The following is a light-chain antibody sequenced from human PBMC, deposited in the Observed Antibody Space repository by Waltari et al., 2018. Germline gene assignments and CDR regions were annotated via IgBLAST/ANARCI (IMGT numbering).Light chain of an antibody. CDR2: KDN. J-gene: IGLJ3*02. CDR1: VLAKKY. V-gene: IGLV3-27*01. CDR3: YSATDNNLE. Sequence: SYELTQPSSVSVSPAQTARLTCSGDVLAKKYARWFQQKPGQAPVLLIYKDNERPSGIPERFSGSSSGTTVSLTISGAQVEDEADYYCYSATDNNLEFGGGTKLTVL.